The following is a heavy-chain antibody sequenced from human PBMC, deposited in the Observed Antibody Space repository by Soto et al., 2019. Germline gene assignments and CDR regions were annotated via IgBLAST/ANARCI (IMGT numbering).Heavy chain of an antibody. CDR1: GGTFSSYA. V-gene: IGHV1-69*13. J-gene: IGHJ4*02. CDR2: IIPIFGTA. Sequence: SVKVSCKASGGTFSSYAISWVRQAPGQGLEWMGGIIPIFGTANYAQKFQGRVTITADESTSTAYMELSSLRSEDTAVYYCARSELRYFDWLQSTRPFDYWGQGTLVTVSS. D-gene: IGHD3-9*01. CDR3: ARSELRYFDWLQSTRPFDY.